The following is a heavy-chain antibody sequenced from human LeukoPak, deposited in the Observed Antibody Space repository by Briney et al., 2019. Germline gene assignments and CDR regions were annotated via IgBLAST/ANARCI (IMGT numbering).Heavy chain of an antibody. CDR1: GYTFSNYY. CDR3: ARVRDGYNDAYDI. D-gene: IGHD5-24*01. Sequence: ASVKVSCKASGYTFSNYYIHWVRQAPGQGLEWMGIIGGSTNYAQKFLGRVTMTRDTSASTVYMELSSLRSEDTAVYYCARVRDGYNDAYDIWGQGTMVTVHS. J-gene: IGHJ3*02. CDR2: IGGST. V-gene: IGHV1-46*01.